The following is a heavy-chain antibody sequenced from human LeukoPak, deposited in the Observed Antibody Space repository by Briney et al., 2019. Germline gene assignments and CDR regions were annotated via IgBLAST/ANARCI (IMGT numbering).Heavy chain of an antibody. CDR3: ARGRPTLTRKDSSTWYVGYYYGMDV. Sequence: LSLSFAASRFTFSNYAMHWVRQAPGKGLEWVAVISYDGSNKYYADSVKGRFTISRDNSKNTLYLQMNSLRAEDTAVYYCARGRPTLTRKDSSTWYVGYYYGMDVWGQGTTVTVSS. D-gene: IGHD6-13*01. CDR2: ISYDGSNK. V-gene: IGHV3-30*04. CDR1: RFTFSNYA. J-gene: IGHJ6*02.